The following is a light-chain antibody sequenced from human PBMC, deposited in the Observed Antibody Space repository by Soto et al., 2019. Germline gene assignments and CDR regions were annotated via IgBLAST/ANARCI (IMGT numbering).Light chain of an antibody. Sequence: EVVMTQSPGTLSVSPGGRVTLSCRASQIISSNLAWYQQKPGQAPRLLIYGASTRATDIPARFSGSGSGTEFTLTINSLQSEDSAVYYCQQYHTWPPLTFGGGTKVEIK. J-gene: IGKJ4*01. CDR1: QIISSN. CDR3: QQYHTWPPLT. CDR2: GAS. V-gene: IGKV3-15*01.